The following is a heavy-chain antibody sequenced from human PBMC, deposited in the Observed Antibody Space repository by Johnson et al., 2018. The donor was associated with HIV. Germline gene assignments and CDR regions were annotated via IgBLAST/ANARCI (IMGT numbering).Heavy chain of an antibody. Sequence: VQLVESGGGLVQPGGSLRLSCAASGFTFSSYDMHWVRQATGKGLEWVSAIGTAGDTYYPGSVKGRFTISRENAKKSLYLQMNSLRAGDTAVYYCARGEWVGGAFDIWGQGTMVTVSS. CDR1: GFTFSSYD. CDR3: ARGEWVGGAFDI. V-gene: IGHV3-13*01. D-gene: IGHD3-16*01. J-gene: IGHJ3*02. CDR2: IGTAGDT.